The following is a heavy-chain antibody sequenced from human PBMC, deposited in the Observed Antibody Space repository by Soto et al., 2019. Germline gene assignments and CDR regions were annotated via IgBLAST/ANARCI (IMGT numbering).Heavy chain of an antibody. V-gene: IGHV4-39*01. CDR1: GASISIGTDY. CDR3: GRISSHGDYAY. D-gene: IGHD4-17*01. CDR2: IHYSGST. Sequence: PSETLSLTCSVSGASISIGTDYWGWIRQPPGKGLEWIGNIHYSGSTYYNPSLKSRVNISVDTSKNQFSLKLSSVTAADTAMYYCGRISSHGDYAYWGQGTLVTVSS. J-gene: IGHJ4*02.